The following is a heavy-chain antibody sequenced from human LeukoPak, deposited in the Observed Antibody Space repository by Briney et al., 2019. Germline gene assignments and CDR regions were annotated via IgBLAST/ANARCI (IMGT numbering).Heavy chain of an antibody. D-gene: IGHD2-15*01. CDR1: GGTFSSYA. Sequence: SVKVSCKASGGTFSSYAISWVRQAPGQGLEWMGRIIPILGIANYAQKFQGRVTITADKSTSTAYMELSSLRSEDTAVYYCARGYCSGGSCTQSGYYGMDVWGQGTTVTVSS. V-gene: IGHV1-69*04. CDR3: ARGYCSGGSCTQSGYYGMDV. J-gene: IGHJ6*02. CDR2: IIPILGIA.